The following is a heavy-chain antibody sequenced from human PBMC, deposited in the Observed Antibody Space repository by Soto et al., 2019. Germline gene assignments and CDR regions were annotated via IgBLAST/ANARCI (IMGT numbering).Heavy chain of an antibody. V-gene: IGHV4-39*01. Sequence: QLQLQESGPGLVKPSETLSLTCTVSGGSISSSSYYWGWIRQPPGKGLEWIGSIYYSGSTYYNPSLKSRVTISVDTSKNQFSLKLSSVTVADTAVYYCARHGGYCSSTSCHNNWFDPWGQGTLVTVSS. D-gene: IGHD2-2*02. J-gene: IGHJ5*02. CDR3: ARHGGYCSSTSCHNNWFDP. CDR2: IYYSGST. CDR1: GGSISSSSYY.